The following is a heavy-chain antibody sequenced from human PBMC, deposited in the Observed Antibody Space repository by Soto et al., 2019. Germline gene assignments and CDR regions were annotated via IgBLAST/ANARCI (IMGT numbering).Heavy chain of an antibody. CDR3: ARFGSGWYVYYYYGMDV. V-gene: IGHV4-39*07. D-gene: IGHD6-19*01. Sequence: PSETLSLTCTVSGGSINNNHYYWGWVRQPPGKGLEWIGSISYSGSTNYNPSLKSRVTISVDTSKNQFSLKLSSVTAADTAVYYCARFGSGWYVYYYYGMDVWGQGTTVTVSS. CDR2: ISYSGST. CDR1: GGSINNNHYY. J-gene: IGHJ6*02.